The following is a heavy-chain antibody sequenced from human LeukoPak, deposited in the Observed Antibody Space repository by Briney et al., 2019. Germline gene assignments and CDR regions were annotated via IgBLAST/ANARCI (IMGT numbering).Heavy chain of an antibody. J-gene: IGHJ4*02. D-gene: IGHD3-3*01. V-gene: IGHV4-30-2*01. CDR3: ARAAEGFLQYYFDY. CDR1: GGSVDSSDYY. Sequence: PSQTLSLTCTVSGGSVDSSDYYWTWIRQPPGKGLEWIGYISHTGGTYYNSSLLSRVTISLDKSKNQFFLTLGSVTAADTAVYYCARAAEGFLQYYFDYWGQGTLVTVSS. CDR2: ISHTGGT.